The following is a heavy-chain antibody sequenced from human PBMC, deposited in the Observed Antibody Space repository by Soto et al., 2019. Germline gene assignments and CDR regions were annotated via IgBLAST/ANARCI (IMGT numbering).Heavy chain of an antibody. D-gene: IGHD2-15*01. Sequence: QVQLVQSGAEVKKPGSSVKVSCKASGGTFSSDSFSWVRQAPGQGLEWMGGIIPMFDTLIYAQKFQDRVTITADESTSTAYMQLSSLRSCDTAVYYCARSGGLDRDFNYWGQGSLVTVSS. CDR3: ARSGGLDRDFNY. CDR2: IIPMFDTL. J-gene: IGHJ4*02. V-gene: IGHV1-69*12. CDR1: GGTFSSDS.